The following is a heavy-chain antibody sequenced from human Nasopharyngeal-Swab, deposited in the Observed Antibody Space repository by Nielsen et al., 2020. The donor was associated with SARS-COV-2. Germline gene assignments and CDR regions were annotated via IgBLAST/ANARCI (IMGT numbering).Heavy chain of an antibody. Sequence: GESLKISCAASGFTFTDHYMSWVRQAPGKGLEWLSYIDSSSTFTKYADSVKGRFIISRDNAKNSLYLQMNSLRVEDTAVYYCARRYSYGYADYWGQGTLVTVSS. CDR1: GFTFTDHY. CDR3: ARRYSYGYADY. D-gene: IGHD5-18*01. CDR2: IDSSSTFT. V-gene: IGHV3-11*03. J-gene: IGHJ4*02.